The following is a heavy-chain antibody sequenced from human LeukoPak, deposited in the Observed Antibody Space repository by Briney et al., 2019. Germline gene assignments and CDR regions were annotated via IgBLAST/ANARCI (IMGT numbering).Heavy chain of an antibody. CDR3: AREEAATDY. Sequence: GGSLRLSCAASGFTFSSYSMNWVRQAPGKGLEWVSYISSSSTIYYADSVKGRFTISRDNAKNSLYLQMNSLRAEDTAVYYCAREEAATDYWGQGTLVTVSS. V-gene: IGHV3-48*01. J-gene: IGHJ4*02. CDR1: GFTFSSYS. D-gene: IGHD2-15*01. CDR2: ISSSSTI.